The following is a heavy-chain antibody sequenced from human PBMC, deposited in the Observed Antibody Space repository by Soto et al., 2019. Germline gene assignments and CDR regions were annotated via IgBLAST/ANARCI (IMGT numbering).Heavy chain of an antibody. V-gene: IGHV1-18*01. Sequence: QVQLVQSGAEVKKPGASVKVSCKASGYTFTSYSISWMRQAPGQGLEWMGWISTYNDNTDYAQNLQGRVTMTTDTSTSTAYMELRSLRSDDTAVYYCARDHYYVSGTLYDYGMDVWGQGTTVTFSS. CDR1: GYTFTSYS. CDR2: ISTYNDNT. J-gene: IGHJ6*02. D-gene: IGHD3-10*01. CDR3: ARDHYYVSGTLYDYGMDV.